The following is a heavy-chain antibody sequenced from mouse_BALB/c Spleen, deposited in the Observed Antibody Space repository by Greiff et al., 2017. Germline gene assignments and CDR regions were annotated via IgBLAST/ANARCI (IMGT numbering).Heavy chain of an antibody. CDR3: ARGSYYGSSLFAY. CDR2: ISYSGST. CDR1: GDSITSGY. V-gene: IGHV3-8*02. D-gene: IGHD1-1*01. J-gene: IGHJ3*01. Sequence: EVQLQESGPSLVKPSQTLSLTCSVTGDSITSGYWNWIRKFPGNKLEYMGYISYSGSTYYNPSLKSRISITRDTSKNQYYLQLNSVTTEDTATYYCARGSYYGSSLFAYWGQGTLVTVSA.